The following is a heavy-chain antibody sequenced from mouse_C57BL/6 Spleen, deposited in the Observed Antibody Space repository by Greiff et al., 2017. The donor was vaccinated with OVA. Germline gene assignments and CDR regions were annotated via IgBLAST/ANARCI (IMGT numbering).Heavy chain of an antibody. CDR2: ISYDGSN. Sequence: EVKLQESGPGLVKPSQSLSLTCSVTGYSITSGYYWNWIRQFPGNKLEWMGYISYDGSNNYNPSLKNRISITRDTSKNQFFLKLNSVTTEDTATYYCARDRDYYGSSSWFAYWGQGTLVTVSA. V-gene: IGHV3-6*01. J-gene: IGHJ3*01. CDR1: GYSITSGYY. CDR3: ARDRDYYGSSSWFAY. D-gene: IGHD1-1*01.